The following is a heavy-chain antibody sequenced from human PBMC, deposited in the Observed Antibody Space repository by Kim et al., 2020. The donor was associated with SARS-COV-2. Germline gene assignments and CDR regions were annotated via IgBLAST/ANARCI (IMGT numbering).Heavy chain of an antibody. Sequence: ASVKVSCKASGYSFTGHYIHWVRQAPGQGLEWMGWLNPNGGATGYAQMFQGRVTMTRDTFISTAYMELSSLRSDDTAVYYCTRAAASAPLDSWGQGTLVTVSS. CDR2: LNPNGGAT. J-gene: IGHJ4*02. CDR1: GYSFTGHY. CDR3: TRAAASAPLDS. D-gene: IGHD6-13*01. V-gene: IGHV1-2*02.